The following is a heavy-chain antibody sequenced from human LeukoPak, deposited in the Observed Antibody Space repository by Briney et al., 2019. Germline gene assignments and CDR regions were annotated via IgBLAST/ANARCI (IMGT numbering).Heavy chain of an antibody. CDR3: AKDHSPSYDSSGYYLPHDAFDI. D-gene: IGHD3-22*01. CDR2: ISGSGGST. J-gene: IGHJ3*02. Sequence: GGSLRLSCAASGFTLSSYAMSWVCQAPGKGLEWVSAISGSGGSTYYADSVKGRFTISRDNSKTTLYLQMNSLRAEDTAVYYCAKDHSPSYDSSGYYLPHDAFDIWGQGTMVTVSS. V-gene: IGHV3-23*01. CDR1: GFTLSSYA.